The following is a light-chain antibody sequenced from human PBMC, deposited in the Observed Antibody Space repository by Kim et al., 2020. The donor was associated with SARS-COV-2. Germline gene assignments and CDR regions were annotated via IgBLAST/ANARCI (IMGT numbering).Light chain of an antibody. V-gene: IGKV1-8*01. CDR3: QQYYSYKLT. J-gene: IGKJ4*01. Sequence: ASTGDRVTITCRASQCISSYLAWYQQKPGKAPKHLIYAASTLQSGVPSRFSGSGSGTDFTLTISCLQSEDFATYYCQQYYSYKLTFGGGTKVDIK. CDR2: AAS. CDR1: QCISSY.